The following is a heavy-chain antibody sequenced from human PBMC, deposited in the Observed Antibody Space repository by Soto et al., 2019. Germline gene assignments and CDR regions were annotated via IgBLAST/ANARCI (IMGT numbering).Heavy chain of an antibody. Sequence: GESLKISCKGSGYTFSKYWIGWVRQTPGKGLEWMGMIYPGDSDARYSPSFEGQVTYSVDKSINTAYLQWNSLKASNTAMYYCARQGGEYNTMSDYWGQGTLVTVSS. CDR3: ARQGGEYNTMSDY. D-gene: IGHD3-10*01. J-gene: IGHJ4*02. V-gene: IGHV5-51*01. CDR1: GYTFSKYW. CDR2: IYPGDSDA.